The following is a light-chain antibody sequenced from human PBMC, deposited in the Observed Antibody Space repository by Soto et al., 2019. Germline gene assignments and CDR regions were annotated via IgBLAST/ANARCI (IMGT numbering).Light chain of an antibody. CDR1: QSIGSW. V-gene: IGKV1-5*01. CDR2: DAS. Sequence: DIPMTQSPSTLSASVGDRVTITCRASQSIGSWLAWYQQKPGKAPKLLIYDASSLESGVPSRFSGSGSGTEFTLTISSLQPDDFATYYCQKYNSYSQTFGQGTKVEIK. J-gene: IGKJ1*01. CDR3: QKYNSYSQT.